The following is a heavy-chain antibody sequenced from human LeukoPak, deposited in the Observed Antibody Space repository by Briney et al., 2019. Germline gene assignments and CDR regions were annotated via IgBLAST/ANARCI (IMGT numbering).Heavy chain of an antibody. CDR1: GGSISSGGYH. CDR3: ARCHYGSGTYAHGFDI. D-gene: IGHD3-10*01. J-gene: IGHJ3*02. CDR2: IYYSGST. V-gene: IGHV4-31*03. Sequence: SQTLSLTCTVSGGSISSGGYHWSWIRQHSGKGLEWIGYIYYSGSTYYNSSLKSRVTISVDTSKNQFSLKLSSVTAADTAVYYCARCHYGSGTYAHGFDIWGQGTMVTVSS.